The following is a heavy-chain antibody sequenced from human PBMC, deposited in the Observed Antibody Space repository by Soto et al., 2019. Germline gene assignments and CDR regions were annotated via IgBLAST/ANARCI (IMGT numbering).Heavy chain of an antibody. CDR1: GFTVSSNY. V-gene: IGHV3-53*01. J-gene: IGHJ4*02. CDR3: ARASYYDFWSGLFDY. D-gene: IGHD3-3*01. CDR2: IYSGGST. Sequence: PGGSLRLSCAASGFTVSSNYMSWVRQAPGKGLEWVSVIYSGGSTYYADSVKGRFTISRDNSKNTLYLQMNSLRAEDTAVYYCARASYYDFWSGLFDYWGQGTLVTVSS.